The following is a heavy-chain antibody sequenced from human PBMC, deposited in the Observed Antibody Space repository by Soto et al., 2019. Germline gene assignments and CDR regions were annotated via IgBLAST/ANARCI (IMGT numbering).Heavy chain of an antibody. D-gene: IGHD3-22*01. V-gene: IGHV1-18*01. CDR2: ISAYNGNT. CDR1: GYTFTSYG. J-gene: IGHJ6*02. Sequence: ASVKVSCKASGYTFTSYGISWVRQAPGQRLEWMGWISAYNGNTNYAQKLQGRVTMTTDTSTSTAYMELRSLRSDDTAVYYCARDMRRITMIVVVRPPYGMDVWGQGTTVTVSS. CDR3: ARDMRRITMIVVVRPPYGMDV.